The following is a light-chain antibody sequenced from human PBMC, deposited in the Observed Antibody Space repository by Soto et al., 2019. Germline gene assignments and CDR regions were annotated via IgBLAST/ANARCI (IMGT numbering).Light chain of an antibody. CDR2: GAS. CDR3: QHYNHWLWT. J-gene: IGKJ1*01. CDR1: QSFKSS. Sequence: EILITQSPSTLSVSPGERATLSCRASQSFKSSLAWYQQKPGQAPRLLIYGASTRATGIPARFSGSGSGTEFTLTISSLQSEDSAVYYCQHYNHWLWTFGQGGKVDI. V-gene: IGKV3-15*01.